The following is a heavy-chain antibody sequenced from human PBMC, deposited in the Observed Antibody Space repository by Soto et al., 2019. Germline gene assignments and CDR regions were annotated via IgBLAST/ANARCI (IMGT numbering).Heavy chain of an antibody. Sequence: QITLKESTPTLVKPTQTLTLTCTFSGFSLSTGGVGVGWIRQPPGKALEWLALIYWDEDKRYRPSLKSRLTITKDTYKNQVVLTITNIDPVDTARYYCPHRHWTGTKSYFDYWGQGTLVTVSS. V-gene: IGHV2-5*02. CDR1: GFSLSTGGVG. J-gene: IGHJ4*02. CDR3: PHRHWTGTKSYFDY. D-gene: IGHD1-1*01. CDR2: IYWDEDK.